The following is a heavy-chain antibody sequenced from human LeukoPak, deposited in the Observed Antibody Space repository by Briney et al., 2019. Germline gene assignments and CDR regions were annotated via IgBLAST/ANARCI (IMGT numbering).Heavy chain of an antibody. V-gene: IGHV1-69*04. CDR3: AREEAAVAGTFGFDY. D-gene: IGHD6-19*01. J-gene: IGHJ4*02. CDR2: IIPILGIA. CDR1: GGTFSSYT. Sequence: SVKLSCKASGGTFSSYTISWVRQAPRQGLEWMGRIIPILGIANYAQKFQGRVTITADKSTSTAYMELSSLRSEDTAVYYCAREEAAVAGTFGFDYWGQGTLVTVSS.